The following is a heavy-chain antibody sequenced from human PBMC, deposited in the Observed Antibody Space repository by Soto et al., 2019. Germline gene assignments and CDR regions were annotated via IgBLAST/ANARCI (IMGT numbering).Heavy chain of an antibody. CDR1: GGSFSGYY. Sequence: QVQLQQWGAGLLKPSETLSLTCAVYGGSFSGYYWSWIRQPPGKGLEWIGEINHSGSTNYNPSLKSRVTISVDTSKNQFSLELSSVTDADTAVYYCARGGWFNYYFDYWGQGTLVTVSS. J-gene: IGHJ4*02. V-gene: IGHV4-34*01. D-gene: IGHD6-19*01. CDR3: ARGGWFNYYFDY. CDR2: INHSGST.